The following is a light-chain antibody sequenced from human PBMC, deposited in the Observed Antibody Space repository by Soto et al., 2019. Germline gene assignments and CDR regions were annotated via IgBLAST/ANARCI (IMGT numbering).Light chain of an antibody. J-gene: IGKJ3*01. CDR1: QDISNY. CDR2: DAS. V-gene: IGKV1-33*01. CDR3: QQYDTLPFP. Sequence: DIQMTQSPSSLSASVGDRVTMTCQASQDISNYLNWYQQKPGKAPKLLIYDASNLETGVPSRFSGSGSGTVFPFTISSLQPKNIAKYYCQQYDTLPFPFGPGTKV.